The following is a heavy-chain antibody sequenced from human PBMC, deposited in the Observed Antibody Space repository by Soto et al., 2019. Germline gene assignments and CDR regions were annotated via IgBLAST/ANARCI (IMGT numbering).Heavy chain of an antibody. Sequence: QVQLVESGGDVVQPGRSPRLSCAASGFTFSHYGLHWVRQTPGKGLEWVAVIWDDGNKKFYADSVKGRFTISRDNSENMLYLQMNSLRAEDTAVYFCVRGGNAAGAFDIWGQGTMVTVFS. J-gene: IGHJ3*02. CDR1: GFTFSHYG. CDR3: VRGGNAAGAFDI. D-gene: IGHD3-16*01. V-gene: IGHV3-33*01. CDR2: IWDDGNKK.